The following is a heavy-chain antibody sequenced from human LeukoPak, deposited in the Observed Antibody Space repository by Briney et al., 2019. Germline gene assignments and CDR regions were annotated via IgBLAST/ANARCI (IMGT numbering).Heavy chain of an antibody. CDR2: ISYDGSNK. J-gene: IGHJ5*02. CDR1: GFTFSSYG. V-gene: IGHV3-30*03. Sequence: PGRSLRLSCAASGFTFSSYGMHWVRQAPGKGLEWVAVISYDGSNKYYADSVKGRFTISRDKSKNTLNLQMNSLRAEDTAVYYCARASTFRSFWFDPWGQGTLVTVSS. D-gene: IGHD3-16*01. CDR3: ARASTFRSFWFDP.